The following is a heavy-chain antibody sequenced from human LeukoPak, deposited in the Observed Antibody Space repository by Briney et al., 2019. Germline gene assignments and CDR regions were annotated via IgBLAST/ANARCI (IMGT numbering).Heavy chain of an antibody. Sequence: SETLSLTCTVSGGSISSGDYYWSWIRQPPGKGLEWIGYIYYSGSTYYNPSLKSRVTISVDTSKNQFSLKLSSVTAADTAVYYCARERDYGSGSPGGLDYWGQGTLVTVSS. CDR1: GGSISSGDYY. CDR3: ARERDYGSGSPGGLDY. V-gene: IGHV4-30-4*08. D-gene: IGHD3-10*01. CDR2: IYYSGST. J-gene: IGHJ4*02.